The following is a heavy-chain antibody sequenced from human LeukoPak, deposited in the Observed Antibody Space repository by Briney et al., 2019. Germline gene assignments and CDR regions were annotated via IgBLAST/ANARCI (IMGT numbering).Heavy chain of an antibody. CDR1: GGSISSSSYY. V-gene: IGHV4-39*01. Sequence: SETLSLTCTVSGGSISSSSYYWGWIRQPPGKGLEWIGSIYYSGSTYYNPSLKSRVTISVDTSKNQFSLKLSSVTAADTAVYYCARATYYSSSWYGVVQYPYYFDYWGQGTLVTVSS. J-gene: IGHJ4*02. D-gene: IGHD6-13*01. CDR3: ARATYYSSSWYGVVQYPYYFDY. CDR2: IYYSGST.